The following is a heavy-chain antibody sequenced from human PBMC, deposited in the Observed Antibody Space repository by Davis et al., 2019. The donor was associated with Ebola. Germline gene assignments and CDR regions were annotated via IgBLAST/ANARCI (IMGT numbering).Heavy chain of an antibody. CDR1: GFTFSSYA. CDR3: ARRSSSYNHYGMDV. J-gene: IGHJ6*04. D-gene: IGHD6-19*01. V-gene: IGHV3-64*01. CDR2: ISSNGGST. Sequence: GESLKISCAASGFTFSSYAMHWVRQAPGKGLEYVSAISSNGGSTYYANSVKGRFTISRDNSKNTLYLQMGSLRAEDMAVYYCARRSSSYNHYGMDVWGKGTTVTVSS.